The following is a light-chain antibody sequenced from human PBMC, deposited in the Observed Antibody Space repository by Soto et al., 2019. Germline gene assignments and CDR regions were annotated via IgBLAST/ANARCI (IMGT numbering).Light chain of an antibody. V-gene: IGKV3-15*01. Sequence: EIVMTQSPATLSVSPGERATLSCRASQSIGSNLAWYQQKPGQAPRLLIYAESIGATDFPARFRGSGYGTEFTHNIRDLQSDDFAVYFCQQYNNWPPWTIGHGTKVESK. CDR2: AES. CDR1: QSIGSN. J-gene: IGKJ1*01. CDR3: QQYNNWPPWT.